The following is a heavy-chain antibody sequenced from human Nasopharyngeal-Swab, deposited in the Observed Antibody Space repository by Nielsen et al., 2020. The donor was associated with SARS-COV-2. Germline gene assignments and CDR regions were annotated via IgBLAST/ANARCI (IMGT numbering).Heavy chain of an antibody. J-gene: IGHJ4*02. D-gene: IGHD7-27*01. CDR1: GFTFSSYS. CDR2: IKQDGSEK. Sequence: GGSLRLSCAASGFTFSSYSMNWVRQAPGKGLEWVANIKQDGSEKNYVDSVKGRFSISRDTTKNSLYLQMNSLRAEDTAVYYCARDALTGGVDYWGQGTLVTVSS. CDR3: ARDALTGGVDY. V-gene: IGHV3-7*03.